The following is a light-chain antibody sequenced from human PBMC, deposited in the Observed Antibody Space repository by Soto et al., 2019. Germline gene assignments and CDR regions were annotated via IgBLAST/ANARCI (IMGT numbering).Light chain of an antibody. CDR1: QGIKND. Sequence: IEFTQSPSFLSASPGDRVTIPCRAGQGIKNDLGWYQQKPGRAPKILIYVASNLQSGVPSRFSGSGSGTDFTLSISRLQPEDFATYFCLQDYSYPLTFGGGTKVDIK. CDR3: LQDYSYPLT. J-gene: IGKJ4*01. V-gene: IGKV1-6*01. CDR2: VAS.